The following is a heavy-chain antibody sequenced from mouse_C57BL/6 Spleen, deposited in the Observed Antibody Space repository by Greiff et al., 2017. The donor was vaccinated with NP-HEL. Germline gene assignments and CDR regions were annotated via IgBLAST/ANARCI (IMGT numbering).Heavy chain of an antibody. V-gene: IGHV1-26*01. D-gene: IGHD5-1-1*01. CDR2: INPNNGGT. J-gene: IGHJ2*01. CDR3: ARGGYHKGMYYFDY. CDR1: GYTFTDYY. Sequence: EVQLQQSGPELVKPGASVKISCKASGYTFTDYYMNWVKQSHGKSLEWIGDINPNNGGTSYNQKFKGKATLTVDKSSSTAYMELRSLTSEDSAVYYCARGGYHKGMYYFDYWGQGTTLTVSS.